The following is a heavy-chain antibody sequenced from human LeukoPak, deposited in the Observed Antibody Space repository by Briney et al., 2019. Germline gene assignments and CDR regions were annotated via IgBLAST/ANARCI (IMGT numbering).Heavy chain of an antibody. J-gene: IGHJ5*02. D-gene: IGHD2-21*02. V-gene: IGHV1-69*13. CDR2: IIPIFGTA. CDR3: ARDGGVVVTLGREFDP. CDR1: GGTFTSYA. Sequence: ASATVSFKASGGTFTSYAISWVRQAPGQGLEWMGGIIPIFGTANYAQKFQGRVTITADESTSTAYMELSRLRSEDTAVYYCARDGGVVVTLGREFDPWGEGTLVSVSS.